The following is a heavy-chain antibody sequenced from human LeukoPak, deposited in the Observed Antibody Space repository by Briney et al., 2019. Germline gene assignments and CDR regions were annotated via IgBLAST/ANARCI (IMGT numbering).Heavy chain of an antibody. V-gene: IGHV3-21*01. CDR2: ISSSSSYI. CDR1: GFTFSSYS. Sequence: GGSLRLSCAACGFTFSSYSMNWVRQAPGKGLEWVSSISSSSSYIYYADSVKGRFTISRDNAKNSLYLQMNSLRAEDTAVYYCARVAGSGSYLQFDYWGQGTLVTVSS. J-gene: IGHJ4*02. D-gene: IGHD3-10*01. CDR3: ARVAGSGSYLQFDY.